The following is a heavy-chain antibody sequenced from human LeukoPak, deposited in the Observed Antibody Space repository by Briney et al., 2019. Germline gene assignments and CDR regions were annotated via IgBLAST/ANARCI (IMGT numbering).Heavy chain of an antibody. J-gene: IGHJ4*02. CDR2: LSTSPR. V-gene: IGHV3-23*01. Sequence: GGSLTLSCAASGFTIANYAMSWVRQGPGKGLEWVSGLSTSPRYADSVRGRFIVSRDHSRNTFSLKMNSLRAEDTAVYYCVRGEVAVQYYFESWGQGTLVTVSS. D-gene: IGHD3-22*01. CDR3: VRGEVAVQYYFES. CDR1: GFTIANYA.